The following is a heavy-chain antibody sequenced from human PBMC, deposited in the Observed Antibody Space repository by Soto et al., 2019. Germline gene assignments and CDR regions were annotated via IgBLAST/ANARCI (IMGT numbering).Heavy chain of an antibody. J-gene: IGHJ4*02. CDR3: ARGKMNILTGYLFDY. V-gene: IGHV4-59*01. Sequence: SETLSLTCTVSGGSISSYYWSWIRQPPGKGLEWIGYIYYSGSTNYNPSLKSRVTISVDTSKNQFSLKLSSVTAADTAVYYCARGKMNILTGYLFDYWGQGTLVTVSS. CDR1: GGSISSYY. D-gene: IGHD3-9*01. CDR2: IYYSGST.